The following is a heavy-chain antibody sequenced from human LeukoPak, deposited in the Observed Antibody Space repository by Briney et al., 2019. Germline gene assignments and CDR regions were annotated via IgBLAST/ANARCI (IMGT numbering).Heavy chain of an antibody. J-gene: IGHJ4*02. CDR2: ISGSGDNT. CDR1: GVTLSTYA. Sequence: PGGSLRLSCAASGVTLSTYAMSWARQAPGRGLEWVSGISGSGDNTYYADSVKGRFTIPRDNSKNTLYVQVNSLGTEDTAAYYCAKGSYYDSSGSFYFDYWGQGTLVTVSS. V-gene: IGHV3-23*01. CDR3: AKGSYYDSSGSFYFDY. D-gene: IGHD3-22*01.